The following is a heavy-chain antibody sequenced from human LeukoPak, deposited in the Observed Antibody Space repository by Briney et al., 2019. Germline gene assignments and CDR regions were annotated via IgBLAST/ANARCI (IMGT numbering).Heavy chain of an antibody. CDR1: GYSFTTYW. J-gene: IGHJ3*02. Sequence: GESLKISCEGSGYSFTTYWIAWVRQMPGKGLEWMGIIYHGDSDTRYSPSFQGQVTISADKSISTAYLQWSSLKSSDTAIYYCARASGSHSLDAFDIWGQGTMVTVSS. D-gene: IGHD1-26*01. CDR3: ARASGSHSLDAFDI. V-gene: IGHV5-51*01. CDR2: IYHGDSDT.